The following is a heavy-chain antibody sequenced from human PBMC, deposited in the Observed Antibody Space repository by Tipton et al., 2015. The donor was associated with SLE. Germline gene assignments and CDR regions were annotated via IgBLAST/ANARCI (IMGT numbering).Heavy chain of an antibody. V-gene: IGHV1-18*01. CDR2: ISAYNGNT. D-gene: IGHD2-8*02. J-gene: IGHJ5*02. Sequence: QSGAEVKKPGASVNVSCKASGYTFTSYGIRWVRQAPGQGLEWMGWISAYNGNTNYAQKLQCRVTMTTDTSTSTAYMELRSLGADDTSVYYCARDLRYGSGGVCYTDDNWFDPWCQGTLVSVSS. CDR1: GYTFTSYG. CDR3: ARDLRYGSGGVCYTDDNWFDP.